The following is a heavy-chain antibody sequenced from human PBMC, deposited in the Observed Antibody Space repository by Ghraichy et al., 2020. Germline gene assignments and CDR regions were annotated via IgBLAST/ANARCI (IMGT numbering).Heavy chain of an antibody. Sequence: GGSLRLSCAASGFTFSSYGMYWVRQAPGKGLEWVAVIWYDGSNKYYADSVKGGFTISRDNSKNTLYLQMNSLRVEDTAVYYCASDPPYDFCSGYTLGDDAFDIWGQGTMVTVSS. CDR3: ASDPPYDFCSGYTLGDDAFDI. CDR2: IWYDGSNK. V-gene: IGHV3-33*01. D-gene: IGHD3-3*01. CDR1: GFTFSSYG. J-gene: IGHJ3*02.